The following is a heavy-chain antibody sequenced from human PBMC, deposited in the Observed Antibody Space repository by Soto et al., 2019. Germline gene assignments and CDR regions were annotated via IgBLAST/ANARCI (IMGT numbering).Heavy chain of an antibody. CDR2: IYCDDDK. CDR1: GFSLSTSGVG. J-gene: IGHJ3*02. CDR3: AHRQGDTDAFDI. V-gene: IGHV2-5*02. Sequence: QITLKESGPTLVKPTQTLTLTCTFSGFSLSTSGVGVGWIRQPPGKALEWLALIYCDDDKRYSPSLKSRLTITKDTSKNQVVLTMTNMDPVDTATYYCAHRQGDTDAFDIWGQGTMVTVSS. D-gene: IGHD2-21*02.